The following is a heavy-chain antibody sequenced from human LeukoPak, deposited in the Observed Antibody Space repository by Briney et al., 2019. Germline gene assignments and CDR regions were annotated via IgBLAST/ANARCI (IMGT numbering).Heavy chain of an antibody. Sequence: SQTLSLTCAISWDSVSSNSVTWNWIRQSPSRGLEWLGGTYYRSTWYNDYAVSVRGRITVNPDTSKNQFSLHLNSVTPEDTAVYYCARRLTQYDCFDPWGQGILVTVSS. J-gene: IGHJ5*02. V-gene: IGHV6-1*01. CDR3: ARRLTQYDCFDP. CDR2: TYYRSTWYN. D-gene: IGHD2-2*01. CDR1: WDSVSSNSVT.